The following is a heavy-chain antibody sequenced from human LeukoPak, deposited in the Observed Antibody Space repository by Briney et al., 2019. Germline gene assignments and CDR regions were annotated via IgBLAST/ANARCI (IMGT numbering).Heavy chain of an antibody. Sequence: GGSLRLSCAASGFTFSSYGMHWARQAPGKGLEWVAFIRYDGSNKYYADSVKGRFTISRDNSKNTLYLQMNSLRAEDTAVYYCAKRLPQIMYAFDIWGQGTMVTVSS. J-gene: IGHJ3*02. D-gene: IGHD5-12*01. V-gene: IGHV3-30*02. CDR1: GFTFSSYG. CDR3: AKRLPQIMYAFDI. CDR2: IRYDGSNK.